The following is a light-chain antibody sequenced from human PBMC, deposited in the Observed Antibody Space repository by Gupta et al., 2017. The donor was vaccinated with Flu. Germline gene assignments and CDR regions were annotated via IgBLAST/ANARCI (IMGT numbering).Light chain of an antibody. Sequence: PSSFSASTGDRVTITCRASQGISSYLAWYQQKPGKAPKLLIYAASTLQSGVPSRFSGSGSGTDFTLTISCLQSEDFATYYCQQYYSYPPLFGQGTRLEIK. CDR2: AAS. V-gene: IGKV1-8*01. J-gene: IGKJ5*01. CDR1: QGISSY. CDR3: QQYYSYPPL.